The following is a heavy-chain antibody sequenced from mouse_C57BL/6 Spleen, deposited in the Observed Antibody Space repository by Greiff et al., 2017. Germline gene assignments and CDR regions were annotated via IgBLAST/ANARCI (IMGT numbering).Heavy chain of an antibody. CDR1: GFTFTDYY. J-gene: IGHJ4*01. CDR3: ARAIPRAMDY. CDR2: IRNKANGYTT. V-gene: IGHV7-3*01. Sequence: EVQLVESGGGLVQPGGSLSLSCAASGFTFTDYYMSWVRQPPGKALEWLGFIRNKANGYTTEYSASVKGRFTISRDNSQSILYLQMNALRAEDSATYYCARAIPRAMDYWGQGTSVTVAS.